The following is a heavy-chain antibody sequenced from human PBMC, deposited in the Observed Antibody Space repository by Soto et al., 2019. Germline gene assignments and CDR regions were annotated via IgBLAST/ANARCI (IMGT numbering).Heavy chain of an antibody. D-gene: IGHD2-15*01. Sequence: QVQLVQSGSEVKKPGASVKVSCQASGYTFSSNSIHWVRQAPGQGLEWMGWITPFNGDTSYAQKFQGRVTMTTDTSTSTVFMERRSLRFDDTAVYYWARVRVVVGATIDSWGQGTLVTGSA. CDR3: ARVRVVVGATIDS. J-gene: IGHJ4*02. CDR1: GYTFSSNS. V-gene: IGHV1-18*04. CDR2: ITPFNGDT.